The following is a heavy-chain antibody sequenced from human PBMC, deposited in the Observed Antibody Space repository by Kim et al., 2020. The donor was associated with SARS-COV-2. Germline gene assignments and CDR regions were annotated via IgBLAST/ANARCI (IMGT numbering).Heavy chain of an antibody. J-gene: IGHJ4*02. CDR3: ARGLTYGTSWYGDN. V-gene: IGHV4-31*03. CDR1: GGSISSGGHY. CDR2: IYYSGTT. D-gene: IGHD6-13*01. Sequence: SDTLSLTCSVSGGSISSGGHYWSWIRQHPGKGLEWIGYIYYSGTTFYNPSLKSRVTISVDTSKNQFSLKLRSVTAADTAVYYCARGLTYGTSWYGDNWGPGILATVSS.